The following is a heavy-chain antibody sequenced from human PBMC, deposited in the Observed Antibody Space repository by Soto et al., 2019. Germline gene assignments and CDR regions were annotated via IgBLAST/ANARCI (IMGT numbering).Heavy chain of an antibody. D-gene: IGHD4-17*01. J-gene: IGHJ2*01. V-gene: IGHV3-23*01. Sequence: GGSLRLSCAASGFNFRKFAMSWVRQAPGKGLEWVSGMSERSGPPLYADSVKGRFTISRDNSKSTLYLEMNNLRPEDTAVYYCAKDQDNTDYYWIFDLWGRGTPVTSPQ. CDR2: MSERSGPP. CDR3: AKDQDNTDYYWIFDL. CDR1: GFNFRKFA.